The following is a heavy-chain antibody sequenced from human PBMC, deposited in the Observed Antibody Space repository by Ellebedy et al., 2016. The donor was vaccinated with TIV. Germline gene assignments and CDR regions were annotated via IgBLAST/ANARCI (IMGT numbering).Heavy chain of an antibody. J-gene: IGHJ3*02. CDR1: GYTFTSYD. Sequence: ALVKVSCXASGYTFTSYDINWVRQATGQGLEWMGWMNPNSGNTGYAQKFQGRVTMTRNTSISTAYMELSSLRSEDTAVYYCARGRGYCSGGSCYPDAFDIWGQGTMVTVSS. D-gene: IGHD2-15*01. CDR3: ARGRGYCSGGSCYPDAFDI. CDR2: MNPNSGNT. V-gene: IGHV1-8*01.